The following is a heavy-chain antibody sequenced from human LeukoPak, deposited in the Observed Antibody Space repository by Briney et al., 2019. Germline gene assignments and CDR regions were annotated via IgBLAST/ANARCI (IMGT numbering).Heavy chain of an antibody. CDR1: GSSMSSDYY. CDR3: ARVGVIDHAFDI. CDR2: ISDSGSA. Sequence: SETLSLTCTVSGSSMSSDYYWGWIRQPPGKGLEWIGSISDSGSAYYNPSLKSRVVISVDPSKKQFSLKVTSVTAADTAVYYCARVGVIDHAFDIWGQGTMVTVSS. D-gene: IGHD3-22*01. J-gene: IGHJ3*02. V-gene: IGHV4-38-2*02.